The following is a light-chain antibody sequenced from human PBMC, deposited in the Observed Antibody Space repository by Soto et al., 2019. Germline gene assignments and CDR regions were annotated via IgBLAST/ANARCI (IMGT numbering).Light chain of an antibody. Sequence: EIVLTQSPGTLSLSPGEIATLSCRASQSVSISLAWYQQKPGQAPRLLIYGASSRATGVPDRFSGSGSGTDFTLTINRLEPEDFAVYYCQQYGNSPRSITFGQGTRLEIK. J-gene: IGKJ5*01. V-gene: IGKV3-20*01. CDR1: QSVSIS. CDR3: QQYGNSPRSIT. CDR2: GAS.